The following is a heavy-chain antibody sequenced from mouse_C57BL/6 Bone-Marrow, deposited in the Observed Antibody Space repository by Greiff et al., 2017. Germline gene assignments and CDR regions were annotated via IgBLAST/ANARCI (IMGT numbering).Heavy chain of an antibody. CDR2: ISSGGDYI. D-gene: IGHD1-1*01. CDR3: TREGYYYGSSYVGAY. V-gene: IGHV5-9-1*02. Sequence: EVMLVESGEGLVKPGGSLKLSCAASGFTFSSYAMSWVRQTPEKRLEWVAYISSGGDYIYYADTVKGRFTISRDNARNTLYLQMSSLKSEDTAMYYCTREGYYYGSSYVGAYWGQGTLVTVSA. CDR1: GFTFSSYA. J-gene: IGHJ3*01.